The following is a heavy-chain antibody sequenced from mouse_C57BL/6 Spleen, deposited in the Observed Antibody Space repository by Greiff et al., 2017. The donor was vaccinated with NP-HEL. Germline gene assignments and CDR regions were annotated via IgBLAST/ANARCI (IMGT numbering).Heavy chain of an antibody. Sequence: VQLKQSGAELVRPGASVKLSCTASGFNIKDDYMHWVKQRPEQGLEWIGWIDPENGDTEYASKFQGKATITADTSSNTAYLQLRSLTSEDTAVYYCTTFTTVVATDYWGQGTTLTVSS. J-gene: IGHJ2*01. D-gene: IGHD1-1*01. CDR2: IDPENGDT. CDR1: GFNIKDDY. V-gene: IGHV14-4*01. CDR3: TTFTTVVATDY.